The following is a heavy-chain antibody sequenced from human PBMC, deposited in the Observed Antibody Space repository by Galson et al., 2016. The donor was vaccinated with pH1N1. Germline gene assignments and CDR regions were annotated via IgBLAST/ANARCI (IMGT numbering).Heavy chain of an antibody. CDR1: GFTFDTFA. J-gene: IGHJ6*02. CDR2: ISYNGHDQ. V-gene: IGHV3-30-3*01. D-gene: IGHD3-16*01. CDR3: AREDWSYADTYYNGMDV. Sequence: SLRLSCAASGFTFDTFAMHWVRQNPGKGLEWVAFISYNGHDQSYADSLKGRFTISRDNSKNTLYLQVNSLRTEDTAVFYCAREDWSYADTYYNGMDVWGQGTTVTVSS.